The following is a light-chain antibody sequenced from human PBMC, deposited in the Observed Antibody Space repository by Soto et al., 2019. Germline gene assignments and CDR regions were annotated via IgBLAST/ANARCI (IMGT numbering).Light chain of an antibody. CDR2: DVS. CDR3: CSYAGSYPVV. Sequence: QSVLTQPRSVSGSPGQSVTISCTGTSSDVGGYNYVSWYQQHPGKAPKLMSYDVSKRPSGVPDRFSGSKSGNTASLTISGLQAEDEADYYCCSYAGSYPVVFGGGTKVTVL. J-gene: IGLJ2*01. CDR1: SSDVGGYNY. V-gene: IGLV2-11*01.